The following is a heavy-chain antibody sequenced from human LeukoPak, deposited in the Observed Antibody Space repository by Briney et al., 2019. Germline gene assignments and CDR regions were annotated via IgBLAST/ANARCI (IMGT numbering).Heavy chain of an antibody. CDR2: ICPGDSDT. CDR3: ARYGSGSYHRAVEY. V-gene: IGHV5-51*01. J-gene: IGHJ4*02. CDR1: GYSCTSYW. Sequence: GESLKISCKDTGYSCTSYWIGWVRQVPGEGLEWMGDICPGDSDTRYSPSFQGQVTISADKSISTAYLQWSSLKASDTAMYYCARYGSGSYHRAVEYWGQGTLLTVSS. D-gene: IGHD3-10*01.